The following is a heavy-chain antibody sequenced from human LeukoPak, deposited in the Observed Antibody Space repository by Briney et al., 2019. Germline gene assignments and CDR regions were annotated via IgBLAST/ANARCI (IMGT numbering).Heavy chain of an antibody. J-gene: IGHJ3*01. CDR3: ARAVRRACDF. CDR2: MNPNSGNT. V-gene: IGHV1-8*03. Sequence: ASVKVSCKASGYTFTNYDINWVRQATGQGLEWMGWMNPNSGNTGYAQKFQGRVTITRNTSITTAYMGLSSLRSEDTAVYYCARAVRRACDFWGQGTMVTVSS. CDR1: GYTFTNYD. D-gene: IGHD3-10*01.